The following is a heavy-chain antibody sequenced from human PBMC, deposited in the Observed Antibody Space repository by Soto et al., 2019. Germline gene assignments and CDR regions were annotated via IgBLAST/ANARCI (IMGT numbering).Heavy chain of an antibody. D-gene: IGHD4-17*01. CDR2: IYYSGST. CDR1: GGSISSSGYY. Sequence: PSETLSLTCAVSGGSISSSGYYWCWIRHPPGKGLEWIGSIYYSGSTYYNPSLKSRVTISVDTSKNQFSLKLSSVTAADTAVYYCARHASYGDIHYGYTWFDPWGQATLVPVSS. J-gene: IGHJ5*02. CDR3: ARHASYGDIHYGYTWFDP. V-gene: IGHV4-39*01.